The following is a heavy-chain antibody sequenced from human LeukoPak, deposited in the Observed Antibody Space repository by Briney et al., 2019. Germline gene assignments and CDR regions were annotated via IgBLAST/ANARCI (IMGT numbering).Heavy chain of an antibody. Sequence: GGSLRLSCTASGFTFSNFWMGWVRQAPGKGLEWVANIKQDETEKFYLGSVKGRFTISRDNAKNTLYLQMNSLRAEDTAVYYCARDGPSFDYWGQGTLVTVSS. CDR1: GFTFSNFW. V-gene: IGHV3-7*01. CDR2: IKQDETEK. CDR3: ARDGPSFDY. J-gene: IGHJ4*02.